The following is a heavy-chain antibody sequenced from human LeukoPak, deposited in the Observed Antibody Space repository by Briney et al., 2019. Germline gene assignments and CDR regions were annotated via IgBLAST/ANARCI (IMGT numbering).Heavy chain of an antibody. V-gene: IGHV1-2*02. CDR2: ISPNSGGT. CDR1: GYTFTSYG. D-gene: IGHD1-26*01. CDR3: ASGEWELWDY. Sequence: ASVKVSCKASGYTFTSYGISWVRQAPGQGLEWMGWISPNSGGTNYTQKFQGRVTMTRDTSISTAYMELSRLRSDDTAVYYCASGEWELWDYWGQGTLVTVSS. J-gene: IGHJ4*02.